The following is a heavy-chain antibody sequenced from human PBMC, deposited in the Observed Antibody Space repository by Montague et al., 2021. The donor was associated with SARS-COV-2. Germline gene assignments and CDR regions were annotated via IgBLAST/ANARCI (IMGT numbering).Heavy chain of an antibody. CDR3: ARRGRGSDILTGHRDGFDT. CDR2: PSYSGTT. CDR1: GGSIGSNTNY. J-gene: IGHJ3*02. Sequence: SETLSLTCTVSGGSIGSNTNYWNWIRQPPGKGLEWFGSPSYSGTTYYNPSLKSRVTISVDTSKNQFSLKLSSVTATDTAVYYCARRGRGSDILTGHRDGFDTWGRGTMVTVSS. V-gene: IGHV4-39*01. D-gene: IGHD3-9*01.